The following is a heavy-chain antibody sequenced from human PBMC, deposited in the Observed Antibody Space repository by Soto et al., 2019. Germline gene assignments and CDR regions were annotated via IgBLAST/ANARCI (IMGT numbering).Heavy chain of an antibody. CDR1: GYNFAGYW. J-gene: IGHJ4*02. D-gene: IGHD3-3*01. CDR3: ARGGVSTRTSDY. CDR2: IYPSDSDT. V-gene: IGHV5-51*01. Sequence: GESLKISCKGSGYNFAGYWIACVRQMPGKGLEVMGIIYPSDSDTRYRPSFQGQVTISADKSISSAYLQWSSLRASDTAMYYCARGGVSTRTSDYWGQGTQVTVSS.